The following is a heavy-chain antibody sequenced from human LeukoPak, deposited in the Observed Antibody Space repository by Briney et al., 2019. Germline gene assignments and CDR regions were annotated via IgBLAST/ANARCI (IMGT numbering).Heavy chain of an antibody. V-gene: IGHV3-30*18. CDR1: GFTFSSYG. CDR2: ISYDGSNK. J-gene: IGHJ4*02. CDR3: AKDSIAAAGKPFIY. Sequence: GGSLRLSCAASGFTFSSYGMHWVRQAPGKGLEWVAVISYDGSNKYYADSVKGRFTISRDNSKNTLYLQMNSLRAEDTAVYYCAKDSIAAAGKPFIYWGQGTLVTVSS. D-gene: IGHD6-13*01.